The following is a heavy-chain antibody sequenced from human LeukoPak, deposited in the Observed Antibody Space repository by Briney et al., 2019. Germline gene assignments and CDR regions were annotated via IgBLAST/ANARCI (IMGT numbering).Heavy chain of an antibody. J-gene: IGHJ6*03. D-gene: IGHD3-9*01. CDR3: AKDYYDILTALSAYYMDV. CDR1: GGSFSGYY. V-gene: IGHV3-23*01. Sequence: ETLSLTCAVYGGSFSGYYWSWIRQPPGKGLEWVSGISGSGGSTYYADSVKGRFTISRDNSKNTLDLQMNSLRAEDTAVYYCAKDYYDILTALSAYYMDVWGKGTTVTISS. CDR2: ISGSGGST.